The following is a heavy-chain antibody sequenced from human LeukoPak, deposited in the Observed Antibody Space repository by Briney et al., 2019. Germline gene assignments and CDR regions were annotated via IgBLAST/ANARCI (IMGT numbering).Heavy chain of an antibody. CDR3: ASQDYFESTGYLDF. V-gene: IGHV4-39*01. D-gene: IGHD3-22*01. CDR2: IYHSGST. CDR1: GGSISSGGYY. Sequence: SQTLSLTCTVSGGSISSGGYYWSWIRQHPGKGLEWIGSIYHSGSTYYNPSLKSRVTISVDTSKNQFSLKLSSVTATDTAVYYCASQDYFESTGYLDFWGQGTLVTVSS. J-gene: IGHJ4*02.